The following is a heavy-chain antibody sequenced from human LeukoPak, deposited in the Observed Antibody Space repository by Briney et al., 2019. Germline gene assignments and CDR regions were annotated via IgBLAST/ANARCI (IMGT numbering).Heavy chain of an antibody. J-gene: IGHJ4*02. Sequence: ASVKVSCKASGYTFTSYAMNWVRQAPGQGLEWMGWINTNTGNPAYAQGFIGRFVFSLDTSVSTAYLQISSLKAEDTAVYYCARGIVAWIQLWLLPHYFDYWGQGTLVTVSS. CDR3: ARGIVAWIQLWLLPHYFDY. CDR2: INTNTGNP. CDR1: GYTFTSYA. D-gene: IGHD5-18*01. V-gene: IGHV7-4-1*02.